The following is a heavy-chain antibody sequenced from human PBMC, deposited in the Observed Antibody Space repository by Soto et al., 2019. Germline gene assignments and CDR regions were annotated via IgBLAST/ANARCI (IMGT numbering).Heavy chain of an antibody. Sequence: ASVKVSCKTSGYTFSNYGINWVRQAPGQGLEWMGWISGYNGNTNYAQTVQGRVTMTTDTSTGTVYMELRSLKSDDMAIYYCSRFIMVGGWFDPNYYHGMDVWGQGTTVTVSS. CDR1: GYTFSNYG. V-gene: IGHV1-18*03. D-gene: IGHD6-19*01. J-gene: IGHJ6*02. CDR2: ISGYNGNT. CDR3: SRFIMVGGWFDPNYYHGMDV.